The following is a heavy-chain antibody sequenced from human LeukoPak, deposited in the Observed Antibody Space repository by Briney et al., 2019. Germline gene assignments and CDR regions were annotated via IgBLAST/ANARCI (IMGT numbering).Heavy chain of an antibody. CDR3: ASGIRGYRSNY. V-gene: IGHV3-30-3*01. Sequence: GGSLRLSCAASGFTFSSYAMSWVRQAPGKGLEWVAVISYDGSNKYYADSVKGRFTISRDNSKNTLYLQMSSLRAEDTAVYYCASGIRGYRSNYWGQGTLVTVSS. CDR1: GFTFSSYA. D-gene: IGHD3-16*02. CDR2: ISYDGSNK. J-gene: IGHJ4*02.